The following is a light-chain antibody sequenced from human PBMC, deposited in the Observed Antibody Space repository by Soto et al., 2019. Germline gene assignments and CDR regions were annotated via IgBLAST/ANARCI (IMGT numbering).Light chain of an antibody. V-gene: IGLV2-8*01. CDR2: EVS. Sequence: QSALTQPPSASGSPGQSGTISCTGTSSDVGGYNYVSWYQQYPGKAPKIMIYEVSERPSGVPVRFSGSKSGNTASLTVSGLQAEDEADYYCSSYAGTNNLVFGGGTKLTVL. J-gene: IGLJ3*02. CDR3: SSYAGTNNLV. CDR1: SSDVGGYNY.